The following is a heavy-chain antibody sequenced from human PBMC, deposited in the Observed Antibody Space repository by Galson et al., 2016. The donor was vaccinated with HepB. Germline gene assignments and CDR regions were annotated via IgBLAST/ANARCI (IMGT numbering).Heavy chain of an antibody. CDR1: GDSISNVGRH. D-gene: IGHD6-13*01. J-gene: IGHJ4*02. CDR2: IHSSGTS. Sequence: SETLSLTCSVSGDSISNVGRHWGWFHQSPGMGLEYIGSIHSSGTSYYNPSLTSRVTVSADTSRNQFFLSLTSVTAADTAIYYCVRLGTAAAVANRRGSIYWGQGTRVTVSS. CDR3: VRLGTAAAVANRRGSIY. V-gene: IGHV4-39*01.